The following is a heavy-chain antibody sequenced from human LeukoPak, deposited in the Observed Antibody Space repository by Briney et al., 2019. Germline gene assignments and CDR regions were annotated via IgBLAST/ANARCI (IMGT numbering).Heavy chain of an antibody. Sequence: RSGASLQISCKASGYIFTTYWIGWVRPLPGKGLEWMGIIDPSDSDTRYTPSFQGQVTISADKSLTTAYLQWNSLKASDTALYYCARQTAMGRSGDYWGQGTLVTVSS. CDR2: IDPSDSDT. D-gene: IGHD5-18*01. V-gene: IGHV5-51*01. J-gene: IGHJ4*02. CDR3: ARQTAMGRSGDY. CDR1: GYIFTTYW.